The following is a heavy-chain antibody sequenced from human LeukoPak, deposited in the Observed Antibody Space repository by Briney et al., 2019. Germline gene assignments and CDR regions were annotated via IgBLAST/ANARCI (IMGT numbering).Heavy chain of an antibody. CDR2: IYYSGST. D-gene: IGHD6-13*01. J-gene: IGHJ4*02. CDR3: ARGVVAAAGTVDY. V-gene: IGHV4-39*07. CDR1: GGSISTRSYY. Sequence: SETLSLTCTVSGGSISTRSYYWGWIRQPPGKGLEWIASIYYSGSTYYNAPLKSRVTISLDTSKNQFSLKLASVTAADTAVYYCARGVVAAAGTVDYWGQGPLVTVPS.